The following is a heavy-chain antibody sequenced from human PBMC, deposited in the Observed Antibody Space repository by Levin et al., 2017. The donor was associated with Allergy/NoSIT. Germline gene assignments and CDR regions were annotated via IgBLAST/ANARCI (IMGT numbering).Heavy chain of an antibody. Sequence: ASGPTLVKPTQTLTLTCTFSGFSLSTSGVGVGWIRQPPGKALEWLALIYWDDDKRYSPSLKSRLTITKDTSKNQVVLTMTNMDPVDTATYYCAHYGPYYYGSGVFWFDPWGQGTLVTVSS. D-gene: IGHD3-10*01. J-gene: IGHJ5*02. V-gene: IGHV2-5*02. CDR2: IYWDDDK. CDR3: AHYGPYYYGSGVFWFDP. CDR1: GFSLSTSGVG.